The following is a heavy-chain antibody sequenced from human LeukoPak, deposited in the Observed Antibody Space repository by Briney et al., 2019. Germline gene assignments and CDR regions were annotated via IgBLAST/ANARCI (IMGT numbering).Heavy chain of an antibody. CDR3: ARDVEQQLPDAFDI. J-gene: IGHJ3*02. Sequence: ASVKVSCKASGYTFTGYYMHWVRQAPGQGLEWMGWINPNSGGTNYAQKFQGRVTMTRDTSISTAYMELSRLRSDDTAVYYCARDVEQQLPDAFDIWGQGAMVTVSS. V-gene: IGHV1-2*02. CDR1: GYTFTGYY. D-gene: IGHD6-13*01. CDR2: INPNSGGT.